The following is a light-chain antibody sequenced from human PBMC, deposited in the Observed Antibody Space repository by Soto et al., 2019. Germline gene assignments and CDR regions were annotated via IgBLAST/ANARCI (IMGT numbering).Light chain of an antibody. CDR1: QSVSDSY. Sequence: EIVLTQSPGTLSLSPGERGTLSCRASQSVSDSYLAWYQQKPGQAPRLLIYASSRATGIPDRFSGSGSGTDFTLTISRLEPEDFAVYYCQHYGTSALFGPGTKVDIK. CDR3: QHYGTSAL. V-gene: IGKV3-20*01. CDR2: AS. J-gene: IGKJ3*01.